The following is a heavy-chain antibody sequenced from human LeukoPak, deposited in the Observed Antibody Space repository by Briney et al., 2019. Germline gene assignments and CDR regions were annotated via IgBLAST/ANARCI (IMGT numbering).Heavy chain of an antibody. J-gene: IGHJ6*02. CDR2: IWYDGSNK. D-gene: IGHD6-19*01. V-gene: IGHV3-30*02. CDR3: AKTSGWQNYFYYGMDV. CDR1: GFTFSSYG. Sequence: GGSLRLSCAASGFTFSSYGMHWVRQAPGKGLEWVAVIWYDGSNKYYADSVKGRFTISRDNSKNTLYLQMNSLRAEDTAVYYCAKTSGWQNYFYYGMDVWGQGTTVTVSS.